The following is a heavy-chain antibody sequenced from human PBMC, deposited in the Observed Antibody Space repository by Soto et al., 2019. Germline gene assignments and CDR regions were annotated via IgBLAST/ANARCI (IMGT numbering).Heavy chain of an antibody. CDR1: GGTFSRYT. J-gene: IGHJ5*02. Sequence: QVQLMQSGAEVKKPGSSVKVSCKASGGTFSRYTINWVRQAPGQGLEWMGRIIPIAAIANYTQKFQGRVTITVDKSSTTAYMELSSLRSDDTAVYYCARGSTIVRGAPSWFDPWGHGTLVTVSS. V-gene: IGHV1-69*02. D-gene: IGHD3-10*01. CDR3: ARGSTIVRGAPSWFDP. CDR2: IIPIAAIA.